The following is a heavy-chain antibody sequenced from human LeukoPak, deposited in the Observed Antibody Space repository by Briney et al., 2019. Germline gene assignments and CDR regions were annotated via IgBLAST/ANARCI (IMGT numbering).Heavy chain of an antibody. V-gene: IGHV4-4*07. CDR3: ARDLSGGIFDS. J-gene: IGHJ4*02. CDR2: IYTSGIT. Sequence: SETLSLTCTVSGGSISSDTWSWVRQSPWKGLEWIGRIYTSGITEYNPSLTSRVAISVDTSKNQFSLQLTSVTAADTAVYYCARDLSGGIFDSWGQGTLVIVSS. D-gene: IGHD4-23*01. CDR1: GGSISSDT.